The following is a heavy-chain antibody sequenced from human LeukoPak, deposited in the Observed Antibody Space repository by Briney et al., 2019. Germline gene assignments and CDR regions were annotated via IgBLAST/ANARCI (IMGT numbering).Heavy chain of an antibody. CDR2: IYSGGTI. V-gene: IGHV3-53*01. CDR3: ASSSYCSSTSCPDAFDI. Sequence: GGSLRLSCAASGFTVSSNYMAWVRQAPGKGLEWVSVIYSGGTIYYADSVKGRFTISRDNSKNTLYLQMNSLRAEDTAVYYCASSSYCSSTSCPDAFDIWGQGTMVTVSS. CDR1: GFTVSSNY. D-gene: IGHD2-2*01. J-gene: IGHJ3*02.